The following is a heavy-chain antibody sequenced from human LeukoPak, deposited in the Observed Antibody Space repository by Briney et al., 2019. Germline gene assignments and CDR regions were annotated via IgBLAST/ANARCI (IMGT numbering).Heavy chain of an antibody. J-gene: IGHJ4*02. CDR2: VYSTGST. Sequence: SETLSLTCTVSGGSISSYYWSWIRQTAGKGLEWIGRVYSTGSTNYNPSLKSRVTMSVDKSKNQLSLKLTSATAADTAVYYCATDQEFYFDYWGQGTLVTVSS. CDR3: ATDQEFYFDY. CDR1: GGSISSYY. V-gene: IGHV4-4*07.